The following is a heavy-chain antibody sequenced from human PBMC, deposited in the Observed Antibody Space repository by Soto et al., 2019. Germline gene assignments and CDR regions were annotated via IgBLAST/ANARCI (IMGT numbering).Heavy chain of an antibody. D-gene: IGHD3-10*01. V-gene: IGHV1-8*01. J-gene: IGHJ5*02. Sequence: ASVKVSCKASGYTFTSYDINWVRQATGQGLEWMGWMNPNSGNTGYAQKFQGRVTMTRNTSISTAYMELSSLRSEDTAVYYCARDRAEQVPGPGWFGPWGQGTQVTVSS. CDR2: MNPNSGNT. CDR1: GYTFTSYD. CDR3: ARDRAEQVPGPGWFGP.